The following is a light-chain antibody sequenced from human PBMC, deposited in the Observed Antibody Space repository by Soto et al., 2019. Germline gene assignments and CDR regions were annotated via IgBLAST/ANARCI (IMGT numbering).Light chain of an antibody. CDR2: GNS. Sequence: QSVLTQPPSVSGAPGQRVTISCTGSSSNIGAGYDVHWYQQLPGTAPKLLIYGNSNRPSGVPDRFSGSKSGTSASLAITGLQVEDEAEYFCFSFTTTSTHVFGTGTKVTLL. V-gene: IGLV1-40*01. CDR3: FSFTTTSTHV. CDR1: SSNIGAGYD. J-gene: IGLJ1*01.